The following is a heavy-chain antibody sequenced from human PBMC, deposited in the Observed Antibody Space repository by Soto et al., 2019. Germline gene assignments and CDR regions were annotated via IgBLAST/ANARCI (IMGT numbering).Heavy chain of an antibody. J-gene: IGHJ5*02. CDR2: IKSKTDGGTT. V-gene: IGHV3-15*01. D-gene: IGHD6-19*01. Sequence: LRLSCAASGFTFSNAWMSWVRQAPGKGLEWVGRIKSKTDGGTTDYAAPVKGRFTISRDDSKNTPYLQMNSLKTEDTAVYYCTTDVAVAGTGWFDPWGQGTLVTVSS. CDR3: TTDVAVAGTGWFDP. CDR1: GFTFSNAW.